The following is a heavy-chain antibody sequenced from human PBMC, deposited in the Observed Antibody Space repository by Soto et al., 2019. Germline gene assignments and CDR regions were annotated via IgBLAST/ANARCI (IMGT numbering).Heavy chain of an antibody. CDR1: GFIFNAYA. CDR2: IGGSGGNT. V-gene: IGHV3-23*01. CDR3: ARVASDYINSADH. D-gene: IGHD4-4*01. Sequence: EVQLLESGGGLVQPGGSLRLSCAASGFIFNAYAMTWVRQAPGKGLEWVSAIGGSGGNTYYAASVKGRFTISRDNSKDTVDLEMNRPRVDDTAVYFCARVASDYINSADHWGQGSLVTVSS. J-gene: IGHJ4*02.